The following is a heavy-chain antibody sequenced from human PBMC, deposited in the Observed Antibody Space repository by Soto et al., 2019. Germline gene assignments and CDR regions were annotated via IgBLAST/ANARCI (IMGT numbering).Heavy chain of an antibody. CDR1: GYIFTNSW. CDR2: IYPGDSDT. CDR3: ARLKAAMNAEEGMEV. Sequence: PVESLKISCKFSGYIFTNSWIVLVRQMPGKGLEWMGIIYPGDSDTRYSPYFQGQVTISADKSITTAYLQWSSLTASDTAMYYCARLKAAMNAEEGMEVWGQGTAVTVSS. D-gene: IGHD5-18*01. V-gene: IGHV5-51*01. J-gene: IGHJ6*02.